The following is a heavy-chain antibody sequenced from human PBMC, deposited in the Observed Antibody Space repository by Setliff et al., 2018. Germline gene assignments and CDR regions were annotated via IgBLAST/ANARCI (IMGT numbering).Heavy chain of an antibody. V-gene: IGHV1-69*06. D-gene: IGHD6-13*01. J-gene: IGHJ6*03. CDR2: IIPIFGTA. CDR3: ARVAAAGPSILYMDV. CDR1: GGTFSSYG. Sequence: GASVKVSCKASGGTFSSYGISWVRQAPGQGLEWMGGIIPIFGTAIYAQKFQGRVTITADKSTSTAYMELRSLIFDDTAIYYCARVAAAGPSILYMDVWGKGTTVTVSS.